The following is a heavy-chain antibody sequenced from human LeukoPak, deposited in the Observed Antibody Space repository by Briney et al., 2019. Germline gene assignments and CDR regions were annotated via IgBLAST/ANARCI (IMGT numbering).Heavy chain of an antibody. V-gene: IGHV3-30*02. Sequence: GGSLRLSCAASAFTFSRYGMHWVRQAPGKGLEWVALIRSDGNNKYYADSVKGRFTISRDNSKNTLSLQMNSLRTEDTAVYYCAKDRYGSGSDTPWGQGTLVTVSS. CDR1: AFTFSRYG. J-gene: IGHJ5*02. CDR2: IRSDGNNK. D-gene: IGHD3-10*01. CDR3: AKDRYGSGSDTP.